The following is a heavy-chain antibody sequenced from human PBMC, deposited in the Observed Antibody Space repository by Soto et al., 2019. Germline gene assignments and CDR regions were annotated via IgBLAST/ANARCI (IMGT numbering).Heavy chain of an antibody. CDR3: LAICRYSGWCGDY. V-gene: IGHV3-23*01. CDR2: IGPSGDIT. D-gene: IGHD1-26*01. J-gene: IGHJ4*02. CDR1: GFTFSTYA. Sequence: EVQVLESGGDLVQPGGSLRLSCAASGFTFSTYAMSWVRQAPGKGLEWVSAIGPSGDITYYANSVKGLFTISRDNSKNTRLLQMSGLRAEDTALYYWLAICRYSGWCGDYWGQGTLVTFSS.